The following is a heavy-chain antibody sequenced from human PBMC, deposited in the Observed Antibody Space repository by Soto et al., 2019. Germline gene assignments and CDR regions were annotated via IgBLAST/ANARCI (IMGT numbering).Heavy chain of an antibody. Sequence: QVQLVQSGAEVRKPGASVKVSCKASGYTFSNYGIYWLRQAPGQGLEWLGWVSTYNGDTNYAHKFHDRITMTTHTTTNAASMELRSLKSDDTAVYYCARGHFDFWSGYPIEYWGQGTSVTVSS. V-gene: IGHV1-18*04. CDR3: ARGHFDFWSGYPIEY. J-gene: IGHJ4*02. D-gene: IGHD3-3*01. CDR2: VSTYNGDT. CDR1: GYTFSNYG.